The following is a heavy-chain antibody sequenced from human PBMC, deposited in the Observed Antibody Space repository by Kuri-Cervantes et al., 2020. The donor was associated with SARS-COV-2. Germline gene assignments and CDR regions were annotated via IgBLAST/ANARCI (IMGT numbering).Heavy chain of an antibody. V-gene: IGHV3-11*04. CDR2: ISSTGSTI. D-gene: IGHD4-17*01. J-gene: IGHJ3*02. CDR3: ARARFDAFDI. Sequence: GESLKTSCAASGFTFSNAWMSWVRQAPGKGLEWVSYISSTGSTIYYADSVKGRFTISRDNAKNSLYLQMNSLRAVDTAVYYCARARFDAFDIWGQGTMVTVSS. CDR1: GFTFSNAW.